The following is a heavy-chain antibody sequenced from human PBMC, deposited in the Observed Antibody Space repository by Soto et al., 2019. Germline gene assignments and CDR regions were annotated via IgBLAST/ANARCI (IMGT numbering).Heavy chain of an antibody. CDR1: GFTFSSYA. D-gene: IGHD6-6*01. V-gene: IGHV3-30-3*01. CDR2: ISYDGSNK. Sequence: QPGGSLRLSCAASGFTFSSYAMHWVRQAPGKGLEWVAVISYDGSNKYYADSVKGRFTISRDNSKNTLYLQMNSLRAEDTAVYYCARSIAARLYYYYYYGMDVWGQGTTVTVSS. J-gene: IGHJ6*02. CDR3: ARSIAARLYYYYYYGMDV.